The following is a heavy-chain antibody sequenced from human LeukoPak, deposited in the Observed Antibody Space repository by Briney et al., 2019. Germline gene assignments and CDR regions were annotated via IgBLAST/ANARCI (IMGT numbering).Heavy chain of an antibody. CDR1: GGTFSSYA. CDR2: IIPIFGTA. CDR3: ATVRLPYDAFDI. J-gene: IGHJ3*02. Sequence: SVKVSCKASGGTFSSYAISWVRQAPGQGLEWMGRIIPIFGTANYAQKFQGRVTITTDKSTSTAYMELSSLRSEDTAVYYCATVRLPYDAFDIWGQGTMVTVSS. V-gene: IGHV1-69*05. D-gene: IGHD2-15*01.